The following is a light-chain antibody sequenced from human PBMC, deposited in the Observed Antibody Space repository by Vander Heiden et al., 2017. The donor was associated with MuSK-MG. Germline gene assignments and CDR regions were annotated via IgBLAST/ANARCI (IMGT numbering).Light chain of an antibody. V-gene: IGKV1-39*01. CDR1: QSISTS. CDR3: QQSAGGPKT. J-gene: IGKJ1*01. Sequence: DIQMTQSPSSLSASVGDRVTITCRASQSISTSLNWYQQKPGKAPKLLIFGASNLQGGVPSTFTRSASGTDFTLTIRRLQPEDFATYSCQQSAGGPKTFGQGARVEMK. CDR2: GAS.